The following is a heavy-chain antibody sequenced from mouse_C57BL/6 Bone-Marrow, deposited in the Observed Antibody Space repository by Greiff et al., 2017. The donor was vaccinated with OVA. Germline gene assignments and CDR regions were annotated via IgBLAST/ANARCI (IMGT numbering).Heavy chain of an antibody. CDR1: GYTFTSYT. CDR3: ARKDYGNYGGFAY. V-gene: IGHV1-4*01. Sequence: QVQLQQSEAELARPGASVKMSCKASGYTFTSYTMHWVKQRPGQGLEWIGYINPSSGYTKYNQKFKDKATLTADKSSSTAYMQLSSLTSEDSAVYYCARKDYGNYGGFAYWGQGTLVTVSA. CDR2: INPSSGYT. J-gene: IGHJ3*01. D-gene: IGHD2-1*01.